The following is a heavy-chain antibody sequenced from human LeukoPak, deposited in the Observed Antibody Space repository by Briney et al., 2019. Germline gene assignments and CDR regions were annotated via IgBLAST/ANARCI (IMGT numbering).Heavy chain of an antibody. Sequence: SETLSLTCTVSGGSISSYYWSWIRQPPGKGLEWIGYIYYSGSTNYNPSLKSRVTISVDTSKNQFSLTLSSVTAADTAVYYCARTRQYCSSTSCYRSYCSGGSCYIFDYWGQGTLVTVSS. CDR2: IYYSGST. CDR3: ARTRQYCSSTSCYRSYCSGGSCYIFDY. D-gene: IGHD2-15*01. CDR1: GGSISSYY. V-gene: IGHV4-59*12. J-gene: IGHJ4*02.